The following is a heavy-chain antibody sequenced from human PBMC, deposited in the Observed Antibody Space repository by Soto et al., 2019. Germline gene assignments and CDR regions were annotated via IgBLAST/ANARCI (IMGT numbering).Heavy chain of an antibody. J-gene: IGHJ4*02. D-gene: IGHD4-17*01. V-gene: IGHV3-13*01. Sequence: EVQLVDSGGGLVQPGGSLRLSCAAYGFTFSSYDMHWVRQATGKGLEWVSAIGTAGDTYYPGSVKGRFTISRENAKNSLYLQMNSLRAGDTAVYYCARANGGLYYFDYWGQGTLVTVSS. CDR3: ARANGGLYYFDY. CDR2: IGTAGDT. CDR1: GFTFSSYD.